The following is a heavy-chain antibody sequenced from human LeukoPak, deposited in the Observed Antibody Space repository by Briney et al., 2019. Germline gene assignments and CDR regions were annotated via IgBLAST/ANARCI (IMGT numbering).Heavy chain of an antibody. V-gene: IGHV3-21*01. CDR2: ISSSSSYI. J-gene: IGHJ3*02. CDR3: ARDPYAHDAFDI. CDR1: GFTFSSYS. Sequence: GGSLGLSCAASGFTFSSYSMNWVRQAPGKGLEWVSSISSSSSYIYYADSVKGRFTISRDNAKNSLYLQMNSLRAEDTAVYYCARDPYAHDAFDIWGQGTMVTVSS.